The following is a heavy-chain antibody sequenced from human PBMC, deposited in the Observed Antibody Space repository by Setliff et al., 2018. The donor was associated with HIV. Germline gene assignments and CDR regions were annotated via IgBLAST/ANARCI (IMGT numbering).Heavy chain of an antibody. D-gene: IGHD6-19*01. Sequence: PSETLSLTCTVSNGSISSGTFYWNWIRQPAGKGLEWIGRINTSGSTNYNPSLKSRVTISVDTSKNQFSLKLSSVTAADTAVYYCARGSGRYYMWGQGTLVTVSS. V-gene: IGHV4-61*02. CDR3: ARGSGRYYM. J-gene: IGHJ4*02. CDR2: INTSGST. CDR1: NGSISSGTFY.